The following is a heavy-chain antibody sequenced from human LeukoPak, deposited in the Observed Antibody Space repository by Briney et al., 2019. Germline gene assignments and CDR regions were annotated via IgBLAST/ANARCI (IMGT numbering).Heavy chain of an antibody. J-gene: IGHJ4*02. D-gene: IGHD3-3*01. Sequence: GGSLRLSCAASGFTFSSYSMNWVRQAPGKGLEWVSVIYSGGNTNYSDSVKGRFTISRDNSTNTLYLQLNSLRSEDTAVYYCTRGGLGDYDFWSGYFWGQGTLVSVSS. CDR2: IYSGGNT. V-gene: IGHV3-66*02. CDR3: TRGGLGDYDFWSGYF. CDR1: GFTFSSYS.